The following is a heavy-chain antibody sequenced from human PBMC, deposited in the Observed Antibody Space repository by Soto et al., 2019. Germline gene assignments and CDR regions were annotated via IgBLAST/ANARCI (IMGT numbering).Heavy chain of an antibody. D-gene: IGHD2-2*01. CDR3: ARSEGDIVVVPAAKNWFDP. V-gene: IGHV4-59*01. Sequence: SETLSLTCTVSSGSISSYYWIWIRQPPGKGLEWIGYAHYSGSTNYNPSLKSRVSISVDTPKNQFSLNLSSVTAADTAVYYCARSEGDIVVVPAAKNWFDPWGQGTLVTVSS. J-gene: IGHJ5*02. CDR1: SGSISSYY. CDR2: AHYSGST.